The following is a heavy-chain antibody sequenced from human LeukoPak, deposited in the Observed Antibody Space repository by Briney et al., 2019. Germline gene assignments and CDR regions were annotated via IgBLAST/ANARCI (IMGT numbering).Heavy chain of an antibody. CDR2: ISSSSSIV. D-gene: IGHD1-26*01. CDR3: ATYYLPTY. Sequence: GGSLRLSCAASASSFSTYSMNWVRQAPGKGLEWTSYISSSSSIVYYADSVKGRFTISRDNAQNSLYLQMNSLRAEDTAIYYCATYYLPTYWGRGTLVTVSS. CDR1: ASSFSTYS. J-gene: IGHJ4*02. V-gene: IGHV3-48*01.